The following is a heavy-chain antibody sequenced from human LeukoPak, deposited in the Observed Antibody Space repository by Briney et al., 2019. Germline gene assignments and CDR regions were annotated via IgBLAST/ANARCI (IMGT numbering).Heavy chain of an antibody. CDR2: IDEDGSEK. CDR3: ARAKGDYYWGWPETGFDY. D-gene: IGHD3-22*01. V-gene: IGHV3-7*04. Sequence: GGSLRLSCAASGFTFNTFWMSWVRQAPGKGLGWVANIDEDGSEKYYVESVKGRFTISRDNAKNSLYLQMNSLRVEDTAVYYCARAKGDYYWGWPETGFDYWGQGTLVTVSS. CDR1: GFTFNTFW. J-gene: IGHJ4*02.